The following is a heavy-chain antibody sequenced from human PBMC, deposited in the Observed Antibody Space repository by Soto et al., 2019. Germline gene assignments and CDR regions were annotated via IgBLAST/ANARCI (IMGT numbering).Heavy chain of an antibody. V-gene: IGHV3-7*01. J-gene: IGHJ4*02. CDR2: IKQDGSEK. CDR3: ARLSRLGYYYGSGSFPDW. Sequence: GGSLRLSCAASGFTFSSYWMSWVRQAPGKGLEWVANIKQDGSEKYYVDSVKGRFTISRDNAKNSLYLQMNSLRAEDTAVYYCARLSRLGYYYGSGSFPDWWGQGTLVTVSS. D-gene: IGHD3-10*01. CDR1: GFTFSSYW.